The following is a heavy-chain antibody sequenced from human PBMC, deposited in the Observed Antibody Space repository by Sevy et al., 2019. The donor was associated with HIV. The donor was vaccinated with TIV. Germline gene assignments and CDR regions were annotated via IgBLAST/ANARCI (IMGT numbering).Heavy chain of an antibody. CDR3: ARKIAAAANERLYFDY. CDR2: IGTAGDP. Sequence: GGSLRLSCAASGFTFSSYDMHWVRQATGKGLEWVSAIGTAGDPYYPGSVKGRFTISRENAKNSLYLQMNSLRAGDTAVYYCARKIAAAANERLYFDYWGQGTLVTVSS. J-gene: IGHJ4*02. CDR1: GFTFSSYD. D-gene: IGHD6-13*01. V-gene: IGHV3-13*05.